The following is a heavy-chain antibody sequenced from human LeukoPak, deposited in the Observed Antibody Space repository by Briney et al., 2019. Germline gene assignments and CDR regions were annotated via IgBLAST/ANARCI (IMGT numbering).Heavy chain of an antibody. J-gene: IGHJ2*01. CDR1: GFTFSSYA. CDR3: AKKAYCGGDCYNTFHWYFDL. CDR2: ISGSGGST. D-gene: IGHD2-21*02. V-gene: IGHV3-23*01. Sequence: GGSLRLSCAASGFTFSSYAMSWVRQAPGKGLEWVSAISGSGGSTYYADSVKGRFTISRDNSKNTLYLQMNSLRAEDTAVYYCAKKAYCGGDCYNTFHWYFDLWGRGTLVTVSS.